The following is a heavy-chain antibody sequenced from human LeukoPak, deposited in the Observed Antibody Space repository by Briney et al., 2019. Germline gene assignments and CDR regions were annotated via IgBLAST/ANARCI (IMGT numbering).Heavy chain of an antibody. D-gene: IGHD2-15*01. V-gene: IGHV4-38-2*01. CDR1: GYSISSGYY. CDR2: IYHSGST. J-gene: IGHJ5*02. Sequence: PSETLSLPCAVSGYSISSGYYWGWIRQPPGKGLEWIGSIYHSGSTYYNPSLKSRVTISVDTSKNQFSLKLSSVTAADTAVYYCARVAVCSGGSCYSGWFDPWGQGTLVTVSS. CDR3: ARVAVCSGGSCYSGWFDP.